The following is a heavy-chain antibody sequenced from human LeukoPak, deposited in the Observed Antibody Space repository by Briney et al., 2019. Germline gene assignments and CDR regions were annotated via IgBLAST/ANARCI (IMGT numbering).Heavy chain of an antibody. D-gene: IGHD1-26*01. CDR1: GFTFSSYS. Sequence: GGSLRLSCATSGFTFSSYSMNWVRQAPGKGLEWVSSISSSSSYIYYADSVKGRFTISRDNAKNSLYLQMNSLRAEDTAVYYCAREVGATTGSLYYYYMDVWGKGTTVTISS. CDR3: AREVGATTGSLYYYYMDV. V-gene: IGHV3-21*01. CDR2: ISSSSSYI. J-gene: IGHJ6*03.